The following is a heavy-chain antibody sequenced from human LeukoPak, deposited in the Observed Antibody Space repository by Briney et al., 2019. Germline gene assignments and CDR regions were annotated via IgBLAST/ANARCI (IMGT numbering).Heavy chain of an antibody. J-gene: IGHJ5*02. D-gene: IGHD4-17*01. Sequence: GGSLRLSCAVSGFSLSTNGMSWVRQAPGKGLEWVSAITMSGTSTYYADSVKGRFTISRDSSKNTLYLQMNSLRAEDTAVYYCARDRGVTTVFSGSFWFDPWGQGTLVTVSS. V-gene: IGHV3-23*01. CDR1: GFSLSTNG. CDR3: ARDRGVTTVFSGSFWFDP. CDR2: ITMSGTST.